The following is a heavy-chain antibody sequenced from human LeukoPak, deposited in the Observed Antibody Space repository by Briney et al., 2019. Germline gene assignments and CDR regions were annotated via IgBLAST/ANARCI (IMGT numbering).Heavy chain of an antibody. D-gene: IGHD1-26*01. CDR2: ISSSSSTI. Sequence: GGSLRLSCAASGFTFSSNSMNWVRQAPGKGLEWVSYISSSSSTIYYADSVKGRFTISRDNAKNSLYLQMNSLRAEDTAVYYCASLVGARRGYYWGQGTLVTVSS. CDR1: GFTFSSNS. CDR3: ASLVGARRGYY. J-gene: IGHJ4*02. V-gene: IGHV3-48*01.